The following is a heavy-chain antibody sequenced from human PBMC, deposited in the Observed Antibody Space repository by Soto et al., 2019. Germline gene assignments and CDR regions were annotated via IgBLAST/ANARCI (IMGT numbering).Heavy chain of an antibody. Sequence: GGSLRLSCAASGFTFSSYAMNWVRQAPGKGLEWVSVISGSGGSTFYADSVKGRFTISRDNSKSTLYLQMNSPRAEYTAVYYCAKDSHYFGSGSLDYWGQGTLVTVSS. CDR2: ISGSGGST. CDR1: GFTFSSYA. D-gene: IGHD3-10*01. V-gene: IGHV3-23*01. CDR3: AKDSHYFGSGSLDY. J-gene: IGHJ4*02.